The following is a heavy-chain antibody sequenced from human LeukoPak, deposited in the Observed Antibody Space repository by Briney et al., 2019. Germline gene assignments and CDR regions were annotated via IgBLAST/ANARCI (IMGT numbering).Heavy chain of an antibody. V-gene: IGHV1-8*01. J-gene: IGHJ4*02. CDR1: GYTFTSYD. CDR2: MNPNSANT. CDR3: ARGQKGALTYISGTYAYYFEY. Sequence: ASVKVSCKASGYTFTSYDINWVRQATGQGLEWMGWMNPNSANTGYAQKFQGRVTMTRNTSISTAYMELSSLRSEDTAVYYCARGQKGALTYISGTYAYYFEYWGQGTLVTVSS. D-gene: IGHD3-16*01.